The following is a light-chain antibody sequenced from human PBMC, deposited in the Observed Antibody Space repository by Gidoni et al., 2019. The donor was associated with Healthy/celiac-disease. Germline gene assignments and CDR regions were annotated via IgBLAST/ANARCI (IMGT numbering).Light chain of an antibody. J-gene: IGKJ1*01. CDR2: KVS. V-gene: IGKV2-30*02. CDR1: QSLVHSDGNTY. Sequence: DVVMTQSPLSLPVTLGQPASISCRSSQSLVHSDGNTYLNWFQQRPGQSPRRLIYKVSNRDSGVPDRFSGSWSGTDFTLKISRVEAEDVGVDYCMQGTHWPWTFGQGTKVEIK. CDR3: MQGTHWPWT.